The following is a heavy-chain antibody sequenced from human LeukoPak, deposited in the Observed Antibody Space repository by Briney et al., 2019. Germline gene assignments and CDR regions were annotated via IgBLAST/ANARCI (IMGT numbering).Heavy chain of an antibody. CDR1: GYTFTTYG. Sequence: ASVKVSCKSSGYTFTTYGISWMRQAPGQSLEWMGWISPYNSNTKYAQKLQGRVTMTTDTSTNTAYMEVRSLRSDDTAVYYCAREAPVAAGSYAFDIWGQGTMVTVSS. J-gene: IGHJ3*02. CDR2: ISPYNSNT. CDR3: AREAPVAAGSYAFDI. D-gene: IGHD6-19*01. V-gene: IGHV1-18*01.